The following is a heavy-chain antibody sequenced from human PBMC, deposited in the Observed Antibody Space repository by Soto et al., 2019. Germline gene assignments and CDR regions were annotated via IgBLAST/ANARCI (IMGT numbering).Heavy chain of an antibody. CDR1: GFTFSSCA. V-gene: IGHV3-23*01. D-gene: IGHD4-17*01. CDR2: IGGSGDDT. CDR3: ARGNYGGFDY. Sequence: PGGSLRLSCAASGFTFSSCAMSWVRQAPGKGLEWVSGIGGSGDDTEYADSVKGRFTISRDNSKNTLYLQMNSLRADDTAVYYCARGNYGGFDYWGQGTLVTVSS. J-gene: IGHJ4*02.